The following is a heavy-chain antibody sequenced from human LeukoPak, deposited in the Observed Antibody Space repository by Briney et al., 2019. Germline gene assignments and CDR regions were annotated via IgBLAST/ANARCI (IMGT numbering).Heavy chain of an antibody. CDR2: INHSGST. CDR3: ATRTYYYGSGSYGSGYFDY. V-gene: IGHV4-34*01. CDR1: GGSFSGYY. J-gene: IGHJ4*02. Sequence: SETLSPTCAVYGGSFSGYYWSWIRQPPGKGLEWIGEINHSGSTNYNPSLKSRVTISVDTSKNQFSLELSSVTAADTAVYYCATRTYYYGSGSYGSGYFDYWGQGTLVTVSS. D-gene: IGHD3-10*01.